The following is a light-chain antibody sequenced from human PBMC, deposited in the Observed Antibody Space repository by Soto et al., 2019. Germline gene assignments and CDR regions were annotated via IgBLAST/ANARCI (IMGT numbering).Light chain of an antibody. Sequence: QSVLTQPASVSGSPGQSITISCTGTSSDVGAYNFVSWHQQHPGKAPKLIIYNVYDRPSGISYRFSGSKSGNTASLTISGLQGEDEADYYCSSYTISRTYVFGTGIKLTVL. CDR3: SSYTISRTYV. V-gene: IGLV2-14*03. CDR2: NVY. J-gene: IGLJ1*01. CDR1: SSDVGAYNF.